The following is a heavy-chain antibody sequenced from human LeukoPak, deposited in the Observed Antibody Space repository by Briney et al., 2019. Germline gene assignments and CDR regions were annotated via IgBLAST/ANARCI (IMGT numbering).Heavy chain of an antibody. Sequence: NPSETLSLTCTVSGGSISSSSYYWGWIRQPPGKGLEWIGSIYYSGSTYYNPSLKSRVTISVDTSKNQFSLKLSSVTAADTAVYYCARVNYDYVWGSYRSPYYFDYWGQGTLVTVSS. V-gene: IGHV4-39*07. CDR1: GGSISSSSYY. CDR3: ARVNYDYVWGSYRSPYYFDY. CDR2: IYYSGST. D-gene: IGHD3-16*02. J-gene: IGHJ4*02.